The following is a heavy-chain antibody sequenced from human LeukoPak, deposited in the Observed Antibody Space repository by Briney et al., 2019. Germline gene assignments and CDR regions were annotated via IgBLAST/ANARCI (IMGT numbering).Heavy chain of an antibody. Sequence: GGSLRLSCAASGFTFSSYAMHWVRQAPGKGLEWVAVISYDGSNKYYADSVKGRFTISRDNSKNTLYLQMNSLRAEDTAVYYCAKDMDWNWGQGTLVTVSS. J-gene: IGHJ4*02. V-gene: IGHV3-30*04. CDR3: AKDMDWN. D-gene: IGHD3/OR15-3a*01. CDR2: ISYDGSNK. CDR1: GFTFSSYA.